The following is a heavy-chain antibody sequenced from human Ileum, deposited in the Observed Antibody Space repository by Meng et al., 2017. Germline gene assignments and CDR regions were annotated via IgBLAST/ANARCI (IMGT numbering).Heavy chain of an antibody. D-gene: IGHD3-22*01. V-gene: IGHV3-23*01. CDR2: ISGSGGST. CDR1: GFTFSSYA. Sequence: GGSLRLSCAASGFTFSSYAMSWVRQAPGKGLEWVSAISGSGGSTYYADSVKGRFTISRDNSKNTLYLQMNRLRAEDTAVYYCEKGSSWYYYDSSGYYYGYWGQGTLVTVSS. J-gene: IGHJ4*02. CDR3: EKGSSWYYYDSSGYYYGY.